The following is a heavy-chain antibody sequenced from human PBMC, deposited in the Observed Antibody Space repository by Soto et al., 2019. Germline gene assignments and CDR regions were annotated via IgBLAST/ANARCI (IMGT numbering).Heavy chain of an antibody. CDR3: ARLQVNGGAFDI. CDR2: IYYTGSA. V-gene: IGHV4-31*03. Sequence: LSLTCSVSGGSIRSGGYHWSWIRQHPGKGLEWIGNIYYTGSAFYTPSLKSRVTFSVDTSKNQVSLKLSSVTAPDTAVYYCARLQVNGGAFDIWGQGTMVTV. J-gene: IGHJ3*02. D-gene: IGHD2-8*01. CDR1: GGSIRSGGYH.